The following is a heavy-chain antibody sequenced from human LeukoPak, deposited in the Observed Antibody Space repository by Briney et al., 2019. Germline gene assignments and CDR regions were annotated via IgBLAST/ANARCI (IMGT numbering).Heavy chain of an antibody. Sequence: SETLSLTCSVSGGSISSYYWSWIRQPAGKGLEWIGRIYTSGSTNYNPSLKSRVTMSVDTSKNQFSLKLSSVTAADTAVYYCARDLAVTYSYYYMDVWGKGTTVTVSS. CDR2: IYTSGST. CDR3: ARDLAVTYSYYYMDV. V-gene: IGHV4-4*07. D-gene: IGHD4-17*01. CDR1: GGSISSYY. J-gene: IGHJ6*03.